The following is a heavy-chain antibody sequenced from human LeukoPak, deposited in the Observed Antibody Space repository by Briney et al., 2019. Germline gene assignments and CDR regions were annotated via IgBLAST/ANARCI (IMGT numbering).Heavy chain of an antibody. Sequence: SETLSLTCAVYGGSFSGYYWSWIRQPPGKGLEWIGEINHSGSTNYNPSLKSRVTISVDTSKNQFSLKLSSVTAADTAVYYCARMGDGYNSGGIDYWGQGTLVTVSS. D-gene: IGHD5-24*01. CDR3: ARMGDGYNSGGIDY. CDR2: INHSGST. J-gene: IGHJ4*02. CDR1: GGSFSGYY. V-gene: IGHV4-34*01.